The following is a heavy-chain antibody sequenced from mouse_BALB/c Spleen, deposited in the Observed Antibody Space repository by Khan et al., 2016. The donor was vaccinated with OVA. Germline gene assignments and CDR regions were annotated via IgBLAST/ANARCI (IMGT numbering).Heavy chain of an antibody. J-gene: IGHJ1*01. CDR1: GYTFTNYG. CDR2: INTYTGEP. D-gene: IGHD2-2*01. CDR3: ARGYWYFDV. V-gene: IGHV9-3-1*01. Sequence: QIQLVQSGPELKKPGETVKISCKASGYTFTNYGMNWVKQPPGKGLTWMGWINTYTGEPTYVDDFKGRFAFSLETSASTAYLQINNLKNEDTATYFCARGYWYFDVWGAGTTVTVSS.